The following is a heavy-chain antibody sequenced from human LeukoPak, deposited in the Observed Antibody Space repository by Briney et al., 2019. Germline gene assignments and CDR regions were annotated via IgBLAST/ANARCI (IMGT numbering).Heavy chain of an antibody. CDR3: ARTYSSGWSDY. D-gene: IGHD6-19*01. J-gene: IGHJ4*02. CDR1: GFTLSNYG. Sequence: KTGGSLRLSCAGSGFTLSNYGMSWVRQAPGKGLEWVSSISGSGFNTFYSDSVKGRFTISRDNAKNSLYLQMNSLRAEDTAVYYCARTYSSGWSDYWGQGTLVTVSS. CDR2: ISGSGFNT. V-gene: IGHV3-21*01.